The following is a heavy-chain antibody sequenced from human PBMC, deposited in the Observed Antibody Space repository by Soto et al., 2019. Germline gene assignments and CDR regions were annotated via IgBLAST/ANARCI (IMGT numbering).Heavy chain of an antibody. Sequence: QVQLVQSGAEVMKPGSSVKVSCKASGGTFSSYAISWVRQAPGQGLEWMGGIIPIFGTANYAQKFQGRVTITADESTSTAYMELSSLRSEDTAVYYCASWVKRGNVLRFLEWLGYGMDVWGQGTTVTVSS. CDR2: IIPIFGTA. J-gene: IGHJ6*02. V-gene: IGHV1-69*01. D-gene: IGHD3-3*01. CDR3: ASWVKRGNVLRFLEWLGYGMDV. CDR1: GGTFSSYA.